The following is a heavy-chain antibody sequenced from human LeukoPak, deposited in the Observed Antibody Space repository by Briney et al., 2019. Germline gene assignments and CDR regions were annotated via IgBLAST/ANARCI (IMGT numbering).Heavy chain of an antibody. J-gene: IGHJ4*02. CDR2: IYYSGST. CDR3: ARVAEHEYYDILTGYYIDPPFDY. D-gene: IGHD3-9*01. V-gene: IGHV4-59*12. CDR1: GGSISSYY. Sequence: PSETLSLTCTVSGGSISSYYWSWIRQPPGKGLEWIGYIYYSGSTNYNPSLKSRVTISVDTSKNQFSLKLSSVTAADTAVYYCARVAEHEYYDILTGYYIDPPFDYWGQGTLVTVSS.